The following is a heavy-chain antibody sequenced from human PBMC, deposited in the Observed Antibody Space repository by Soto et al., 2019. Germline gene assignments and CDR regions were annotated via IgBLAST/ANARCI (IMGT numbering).Heavy chain of an antibody. D-gene: IGHD6-13*01. Sequence: SETLSLTCAVYGGSFSGFYWSWIRQPPGKGLEWIGEINHSGGTNYNPSLKSRVTISVDTSKNQFSLQLSSVTVADTAVYYCATSYGNAWYSYWGQGTQVPVSS. CDR2: INHSGGT. J-gene: IGHJ4*02. CDR3: ATSYGNAWYSY. CDR1: GGSFSGFY. V-gene: IGHV4-34*01.